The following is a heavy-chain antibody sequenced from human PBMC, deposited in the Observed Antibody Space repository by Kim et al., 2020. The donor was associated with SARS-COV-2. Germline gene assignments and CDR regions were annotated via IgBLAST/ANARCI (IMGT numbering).Heavy chain of an antibody. D-gene: IGHD4-17*01. Sequence: GGSLRLSCAASGFTFSSYAMHWVRQAPGKGLEWVAVIWYDGSNKYYADSVKGRFTISRDNSKNTLYLQMNSLRAEDTAVYYCAKDHYYGDYEGYFDYWGQGTLVTVSS. CDR1: GFTFSSYA. J-gene: IGHJ4*02. CDR2: IWYDGSNK. V-gene: IGHV3-33*06. CDR3: AKDHYYGDYEGYFDY.